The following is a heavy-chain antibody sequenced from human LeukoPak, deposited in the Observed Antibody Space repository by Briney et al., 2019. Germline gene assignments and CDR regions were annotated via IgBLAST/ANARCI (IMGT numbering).Heavy chain of an antibody. V-gene: IGHV4-39*01. CDR2: IYYSGST. D-gene: IGHD3-10*01. CDR3: ARRHITMVRGVIIDGPDY. CDR1: GGSISRSSYY. Sequence: SETLSLTCTVSGGSISRSSYYWGWIRQPPGKGLEWIGSIYYSGSTHYNPSLKSRVTISVDTSKNQFSLKLSSVTAADTAVYYCARRHITMVRGVIIDGPDYWGQGTLVTVSS. J-gene: IGHJ4*02.